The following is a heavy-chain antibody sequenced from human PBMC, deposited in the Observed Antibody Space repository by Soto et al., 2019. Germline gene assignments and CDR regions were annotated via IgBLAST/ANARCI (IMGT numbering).Heavy chain of an antibody. J-gene: IGHJ4*02. CDR1: GYSFTNYW. CDR2: IYPGDSDT. Sequence: GESLKISCRVSGYSFTNYWIGWVRQMPGKGLEWMGIIYPGDSDTRYSPSFQGQVTISADKSISTAYLQWSSLKASDTAMYYCARQSAIHLWGDLDYWGQGTLVTVSS. CDR3: ARQSAIHLWGDLDY. V-gene: IGHV5-51*01. D-gene: IGHD5-18*01.